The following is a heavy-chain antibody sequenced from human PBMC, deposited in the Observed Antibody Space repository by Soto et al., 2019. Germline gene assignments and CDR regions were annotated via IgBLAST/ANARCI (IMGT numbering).Heavy chain of an antibody. J-gene: IGHJ6*02. Sequence: QVQLQESSPGLVKPSETLSLTCTVSGGSISTYYWSWIRQPPGKGLEWIGYIYYSGSTNYNPSLKSRVTISVDTSKNQFSLKLSSVTAADTAVYYCAREGSYKNYYYYGMDVWGQGTTVTVSS. V-gene: IGHV4-59*01. CDR1: GGSISTYY. CDR3: AREGSYKNYYYYGMDV. D-gene: IGHD2-15*01. CDR2: IYYSGST.